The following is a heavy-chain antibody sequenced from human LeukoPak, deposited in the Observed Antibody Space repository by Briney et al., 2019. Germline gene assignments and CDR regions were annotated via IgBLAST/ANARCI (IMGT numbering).Heavy chain of an antibody. CDR1: GFTVSSNY. Sequence: DPGGSLRLSCAASGFTVSSNYMSWVRQAPGKGLEWVSVIYSGGSTYYADSVKGRFTISRDNSKNTLYLQMNSLRAEDTAVYYCARDRGIAAVDYWGQGTLVTVSS. CDR3: ARDRGIAAVDY. CDR2: IYSGGST. D-gene: IGHD6-13*01. V-gene: IGHV3-66*01. J-gene: IGHJ4*02.